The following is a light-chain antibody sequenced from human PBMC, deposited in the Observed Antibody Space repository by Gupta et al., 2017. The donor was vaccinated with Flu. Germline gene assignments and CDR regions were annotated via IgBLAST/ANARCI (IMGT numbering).Light chain of an antibody. V-gene: IGKV3-15*01. CDR2: GTS. CDR1: QSVSTN. J-gene: IGKJ1*01. Sequence: PGERATLSCRASQSVSTNVAWYQQKPGQAPRLHIYGTSTRATGVAGRFSGSGSGTEFTLTIDSLQSEDFAIYYCQQYNNWWAFGQGTKVEIK. CDR3: QQYNNWWA.